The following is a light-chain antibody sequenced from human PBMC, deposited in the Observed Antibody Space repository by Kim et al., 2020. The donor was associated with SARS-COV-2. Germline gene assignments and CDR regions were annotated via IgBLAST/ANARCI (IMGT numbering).Light chain of an antibody. V-gene: IGKV3-15*01. CDR3: QQSKRWHT. J-gene: IGKJ1*01. CDR1: QSVSSN. Sequence: LSVSPGERATLSCRASQSVSSNLAWYQQKPGQAPRLLIYRSSTRATGIPARFSGSGSETEFTLTISSLQSEDSAVYYCQQSKRWHTFGQGTKLEI. CDR2: RSS.